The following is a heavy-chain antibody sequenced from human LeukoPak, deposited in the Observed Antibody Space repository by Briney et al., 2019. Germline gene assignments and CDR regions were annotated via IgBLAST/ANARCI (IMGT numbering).Heavy chain of an antibody. Sequence: PSETLSLTCAVYGGSFSGYYWSWIRQPPGKWLEWIGEINHSGSTNYNPSLKSRVTISVDTSKNQFSLKLSSVTAADTAVYYCARGRGWWERLKSWFEPWGQGTLVTVSS. CDR1: GGSFSGYY. D-gene: IGHD1-26*01. CDR2: INHSGST. CDR3: ARGRGWWERLKSWFEP. J-gene: IGHJ5*02. V-gene: IGHV4-34*01.